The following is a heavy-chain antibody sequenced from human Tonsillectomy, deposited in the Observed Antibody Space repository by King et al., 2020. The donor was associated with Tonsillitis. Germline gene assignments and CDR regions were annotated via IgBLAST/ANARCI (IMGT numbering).Heavy chain of an antibody. Sequence: QLQESGPGLVKPSETLSLTCAVSGYSISSGYYWGWIRQPPGKGLEWIGSIYHSGSTYYNPSLKSRVTISVDTSKNQFSLKMRSVTAADTAVYYCARFWYSSNSCYPDYWGQGTLVTVSS. CDR3: ARFWYSSNSCYPDY. V-gene: IGHV4-38-2*01. J-gene: IGHJ4*02. CDR1: GYSISSGYY. D-gene: IGHD2-2*01. CDR2: IYHSGST.